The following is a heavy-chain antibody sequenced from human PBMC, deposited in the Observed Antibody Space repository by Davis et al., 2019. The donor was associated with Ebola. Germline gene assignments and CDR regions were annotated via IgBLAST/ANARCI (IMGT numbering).Heavy chain of an antibody. D-gene: IGHD3-3*01. CDR2: ISYDGSNK. Sequence: GGSLRLSCAASGFTFSSYGMHWVRQAPGKGLEWVAVISYDGSNKYYADSVKGRFTISRDNSKNTLYLQMNSLRAEDTAVYYCAKGFLEWYWGQGTLVTVSS. J-gene: IGHJ4*02. CDR1: GFTFSSYG. CDR3: AKGFLEWY. V-gene: IGHV3-30*18.